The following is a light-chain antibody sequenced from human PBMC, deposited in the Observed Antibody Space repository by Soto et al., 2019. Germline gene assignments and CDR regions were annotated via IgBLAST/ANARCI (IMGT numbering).Light chain of an antibody. V-gene: IGLV1-44*01. CDR2: NNN. Sequence: QAVVTQPPSASGTPGQRVTLSCSGSSSNIGSNTVNWYQQLQGTAPKLLIYNNNQRPSGVPDRFSGSKSGTSGSLAISGLQSEDEADDYCAAWDDSLNALVFGTGTKLTVL. CDR3: AAWDDSLNALV. CDR1: SSNIGSNT. J-gene: IGLJ1*01.